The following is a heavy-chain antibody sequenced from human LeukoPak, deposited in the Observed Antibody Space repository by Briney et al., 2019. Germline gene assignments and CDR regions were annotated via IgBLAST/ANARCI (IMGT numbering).Heavy chain of an antibody. CDR1: GFTFSSYS. J-gene: IGHJ4*02. CDR2: ISSGSSYI. D-gene: IGHD4-23*01. Sequence: GGSLRLSCAASGFTFSSYSMNWVRQAPGKGLEWVSSISSGSSYIYYADSVKGRFTISRDNAKNSLYLQMNSLRAEDTAVYYCARPTTVVTQEDYWGQGTLVTVSS. V-gene: IGHV3-21*01. CDR3: ARPTTVVTQEDY.